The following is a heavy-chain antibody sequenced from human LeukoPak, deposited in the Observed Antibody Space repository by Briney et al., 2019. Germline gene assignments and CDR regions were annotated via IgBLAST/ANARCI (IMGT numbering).Heavy chain of an antibody. CDR1: GYTFTGYF. CDR3: ARDNSVGDNAWWFDP. Sequence: ASVKVSRKASGYTFTGYFMHWVRQAPGQGLEWMGLINPTGGSTGYAQKFQGRVTMTRDMSTSTDYMELSSLRSEDTAIYYCARDNSVGDNAWWFDPWGQGTLVTVSS. D-gene: IGHD1-26*01. J-gene: IGHJ5*02. V-gene: IGHV1-46*01. CDR2: INPTGGST.